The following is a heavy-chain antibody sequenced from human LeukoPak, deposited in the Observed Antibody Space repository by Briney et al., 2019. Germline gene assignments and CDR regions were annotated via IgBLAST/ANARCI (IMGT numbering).Heavy chain of an antibody. D-gene: IGHD4-23*01. CDR3: ARSGSRAMTTVGFDP. CDR2: VYYTGST. Sequence: PSETLSLTCTVSGGSVSSGSYYWSWIRQPPGKGLEWIGFVYYTGSTNYNPSLKSRVTMSVYTSKSQFSLKLSSVTAADTAVYYCARSGSRAMTTVGFDPWGQGTLVTVSS. CDR1: GGSVSSGSYY. J-gene: IGHJ5*02. V-gene: IGHV4-61*01.